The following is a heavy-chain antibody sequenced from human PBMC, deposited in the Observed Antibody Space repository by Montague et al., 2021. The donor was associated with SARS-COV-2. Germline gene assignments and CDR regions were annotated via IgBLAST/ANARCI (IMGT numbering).Heavy chain of an antibody. CDR3: ARREYSYGWGD. V-gene: IGHV4-39*01. CDR1: GGPISGSSYY. CDR2: VDYSGNT. J-gene: IGHJ4*02. Sequence: SETLSLACTVTGGPISGSSYYWGWIRQSPGKGLEWIASVDYSGNTYYSPSLKSRLTISVDTFKNQFSLKLNSVTAADTALYYCARREYSYGWGDWGQGTLVTVSS. D-gene: IGHD5-18*01.